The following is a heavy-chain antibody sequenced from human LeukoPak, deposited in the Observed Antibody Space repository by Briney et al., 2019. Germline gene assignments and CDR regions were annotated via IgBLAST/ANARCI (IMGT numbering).Heavy chain of an antibody. CDR3: ARDAGSGSYHNWFDP. J-gene: IGHJ5*02. Sequence: ASVKVSCKASGYTFTSYAMHWVRQAPGQGLEWMGIINPSGGSANYAQKFQGRVTMTRDTSTSTVYMELSSLRTDDTAVYYCARDAGSGSYHNWFDPWGQGTLVTVSS. D-gene: IGHD1-26*01. CDR2: INPSGGSA. V-gene: IGHV1-46*01. CDR1: GYTFTSYA.